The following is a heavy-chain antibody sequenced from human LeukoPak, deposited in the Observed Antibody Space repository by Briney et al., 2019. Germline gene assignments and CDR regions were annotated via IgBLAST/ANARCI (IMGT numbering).Heavy chain of an antibody. CDR1: GFILSSYP. Sequence: GGSLRLSCSTSGFILSSYPMHWVRQPPGKGLEYVSGITSNGDSTNYADSVKGRFTISRDNSKNTLSLHMSSLRAEDTAVYYCVKDQGEYSSSWYYFDNWGQGTLVTVSS. CDR2: ITSNGDST. J-gene: IGHJ4*02. CDR3: VKDQGEYSSSWYYFDN. V-gene: IGHV3-64D*06. D-gene: IGHD6-13*01.